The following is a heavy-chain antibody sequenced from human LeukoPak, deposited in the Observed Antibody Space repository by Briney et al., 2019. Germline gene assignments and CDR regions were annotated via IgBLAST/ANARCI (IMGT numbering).Heavy chain of an antibody. D-gene: IGHD6-13*01. CDR3: AIHRIAAARDFDY. V-gene: IGHV1-69*06. Sequence: SVKVSCKASGGTFSSYAISWVRQAPGQGLEWMGGIIPIFGTANYAQKFQGRVTITADKSTSTAYMELSSLRSEDTAVYYRAIHRIAAARDFDYWGQGTLVTVSS. CDR1: GGTFSSYA. J-gene: IGHJ4*02. CDR2: IIPIFGTA.